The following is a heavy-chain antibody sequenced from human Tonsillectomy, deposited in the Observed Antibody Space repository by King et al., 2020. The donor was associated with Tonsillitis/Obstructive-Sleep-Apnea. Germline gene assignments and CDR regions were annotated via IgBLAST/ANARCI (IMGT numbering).Heavy chain of an antibody. CDR3: ARDMVLEAGGDAFDI. CDR1: GGSISSYY. Sequence: QLQESGPGLVKPSENLSLTCTVSGGSISSYYWSWIRQPPGKGLEWIGYIYYSGSANYNPSLKSRVTMSVDRPKNQFSLKLSSVTAADTAVYYCARDMVLEAGGDAFDIWRQGTMVTVSS. D-gene: IGHD2-8*01. J-gene: IGHJ3*02. V-gene: IGHV4-59*01. CDR2: IYYSGSA.